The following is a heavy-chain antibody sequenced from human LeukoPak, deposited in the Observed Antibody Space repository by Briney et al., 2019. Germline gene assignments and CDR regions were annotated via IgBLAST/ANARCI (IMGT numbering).Heavy chain of an antibody. Sequence: KTGGSLRLSCAASGFTFPNVWMSWVRQAPGKGLEWVGRIKSAFDGGTTDYAAPVKGRFFISRDDSKTTLCLQMNSLKIEDTAVYYCTSAPLYPDFLTGSGLDYWGQGTLVAVSS. D-gene: IGHD3-9*01. CDR1: GFTFPNVW. CDR2: IKSAFDGGTT. J-gene: IGHJ4*02. V-gene: IGHV3-15*01. CDR3: TSAPLYPDFLTGSGLDY.